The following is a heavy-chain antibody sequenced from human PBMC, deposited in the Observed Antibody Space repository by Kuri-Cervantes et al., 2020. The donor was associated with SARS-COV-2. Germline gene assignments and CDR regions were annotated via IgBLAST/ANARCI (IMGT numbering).Heavy chain of an antibody. V-gene: IGHV1-69*04. J-gene: IGHJ4*02. CDR2: SIPILGKA. CDR1: GGTFSSYA. Sequence: SVKVSCKASGGTFSSYAISWVRQAPGQGLEWMGRSIPILGKANYAQKFQGRVTITADKSTSTAYLELSSLRSEGTAVYYCARAKGTLGFFDYWGQGTLVTVSS. CDR3: ARAKGTLGFFDY. D-gene: IGHD1-7*01.